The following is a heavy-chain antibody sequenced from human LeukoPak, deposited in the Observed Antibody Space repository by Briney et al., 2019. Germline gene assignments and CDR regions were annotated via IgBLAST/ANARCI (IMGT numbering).Heavy chain of an antibody. D-gene: IGHD3-3*01. CDR1: GYTFTGFY. J-gene: IGHJ3*02. CDR2: INPNSGGT. Sequence: ASVKVSCKASGYTFTGFYMHWVRQAPGQGLEWMGWINPNSGGTNYAQKFQGRVTMTRDTSISIAYMELSRLRSDDTAVYYCARTVLRPFERLGHAFDIWGQGTMVTVSS. CDR3: ARTVLRPFERLGHAFDI. V-gene: IGHV1-2*02.